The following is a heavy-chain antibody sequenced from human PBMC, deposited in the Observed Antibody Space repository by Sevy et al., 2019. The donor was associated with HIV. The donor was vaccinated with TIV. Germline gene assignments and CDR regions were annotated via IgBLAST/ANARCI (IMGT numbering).Heavy chain of an antibody. D-gene: IGHD2-21*02. CDR1: GGSISSSSYY. CDR3: ARVVVMTSYIPYFDY. Sequence: SENLSLTCTVSGGSISSSSYYWGWIRQPPGKGLEWIGSIYYSGSTYYNPSLKSRVTISVDTSKNQFSLKLSSVTAADTAVYYCARVVVMTSYIPYFDYWGQGTLVTVSS. J-gene: IGHJ4*02. V-gene: IGHV4-39*01. CDR2: IYYSGST.